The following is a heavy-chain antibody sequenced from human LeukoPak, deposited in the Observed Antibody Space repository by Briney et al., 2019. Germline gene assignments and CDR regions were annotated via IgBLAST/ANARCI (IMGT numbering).Heavy chain of an antibody. CDR3: ARDNSVGDNAWWFDP. J-gene: IGHJ5*02. CDR2: INPTGGST. Sequence: ASVKVSCKASGYTFTSYYMHWVRQAPGQGLEWMGLINPTGGSTGYAQKFQGRVTMTRDMSTSIDYMELSSLRSEDTAIYYCARDNSVGDNAWWFDPWGRGTLVTVSS. D-gene: IGHD1-26*01. V-gene: IGHV1-46*01. CDR1: GYTFTSYY.